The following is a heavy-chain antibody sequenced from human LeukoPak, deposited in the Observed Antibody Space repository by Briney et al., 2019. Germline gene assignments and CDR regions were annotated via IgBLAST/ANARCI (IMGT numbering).Heavy chain of an antibody. Sequence: PGGSLRLSCAASGFTFSCYAMHWVRQAPGKGLEWVAVISYDGSNKYYADSVKGRFTISRDNSKNTLYLQMNSLRAEDTAVYYCAKYARDYYGSGSYYNYWGQGTLVTVSS. V-gene: IGHV3-30-3*02. CDR2: ISYDGSNK. D-gene: IGHD3-10*01. J-gene: IGHJ4*02. CDR3: AKYARDYYGSGSYYNY. CDR1: GFTFSCYA.